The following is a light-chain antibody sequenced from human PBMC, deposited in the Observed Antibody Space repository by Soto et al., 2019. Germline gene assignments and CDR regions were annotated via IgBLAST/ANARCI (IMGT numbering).Light chain of an antibody. CDR3: QQYGRALGYT. CDR1: QSVSNNY. V-gene: IGKV3-20*01. J-gene: IGKJ2*01. CDR2: GAA. Sequence: DIVLTQSPCTLSLSPGERATLSCRASQSVSNNYFAGYQQKTGQTPRLLINGAATRATGSPDRFSGSGSWTEFTLTISRLEPADFAVYFCQQYGRALGYTFGQGTKLEIK.